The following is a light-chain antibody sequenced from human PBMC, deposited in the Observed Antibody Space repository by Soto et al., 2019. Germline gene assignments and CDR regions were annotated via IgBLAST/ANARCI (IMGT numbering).Light chain of an antibody. CDR1: SSDVGGYNY. CDR3: SSYTSSSAYV. J-gene: IGLJ1*01. CDR2: EVS. Sequence: QSLLTQPASVSGSPGQSITISCTGTSSDVGGYNYVSWYQQHPGKAPKLMIYEVSNRPSGLSNRFSGSKSGNTASLTISELQAEAEPDYQSSSYTSSSAYVFGTGTNVTV. V-gene: IGLV2-14*01.